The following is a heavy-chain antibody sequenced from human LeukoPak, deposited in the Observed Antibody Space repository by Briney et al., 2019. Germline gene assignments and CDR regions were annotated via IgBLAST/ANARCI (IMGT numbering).Heavy chain of an antibody. CDR2: LSSSGGST. D-gene: IGHD6-13*01. Sequence: GGTLRLSCAASGFTFSSYAMSWVRQAPGEGLEWVSALSSSGGSTYYTDSVKGRFTISRDNSKNTLYLLMTSLGAEDTAVYYCAKRGRQQLSSYMDVWGKGTTVTVSS. CDR1: GFTFSSYA. J-gene: IGHJ6*03. CDR3: AKRGRQQLSSYMDV. V-gene: IGHV3-23*01.